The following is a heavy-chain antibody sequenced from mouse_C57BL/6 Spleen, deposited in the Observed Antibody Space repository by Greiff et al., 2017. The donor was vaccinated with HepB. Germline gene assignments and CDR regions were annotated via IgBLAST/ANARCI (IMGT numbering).Heavy chain of an antibody. Sequence: VQLQQPGAELVMPGASVKLSCKASGYTFTSYWMHWVKQRPGQGLVWIGEIDPSDSYTNYNQKFKGKSTLTVDKSSSTAYMQLSSLTSEDSAVYYCARPYGNYAMDYWGQGTSVTVSS. CDR1: GYTFTSYW. D-gene: IGHD2-1*01. V-gene: IGHV1-69*01. CDR2: IDPSDSYT. CDR3: ARPYGNYAMDY. J-gene: IGHJ4*01.